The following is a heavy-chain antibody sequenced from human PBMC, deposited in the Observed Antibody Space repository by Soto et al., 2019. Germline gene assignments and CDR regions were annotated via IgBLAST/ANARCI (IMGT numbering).Heavy chain of an antibody. Sequence: AGGSLRLSCAASGFTFTNSWMAWVRQAPGKGLEWVANIKEDGSETYYVDSLRGRFAISRDNAKSSLFLQMTGLRADDTAVYYCARFNLFLRYHTLDYWGQGTLVTVSS. CDR1: GFTFTNSW. D-gene: IGHD3-9*01. J-gene: IGHJ4*02. CDR2: IKEDGSET. CDR3: ARFNLFLRYHTLDY. V-gene: IGHV3-7*03.